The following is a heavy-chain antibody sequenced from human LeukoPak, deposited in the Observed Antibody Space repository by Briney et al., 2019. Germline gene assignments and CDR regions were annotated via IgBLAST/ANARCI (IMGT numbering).Heavy chain of an antibody. CDR3: AKGGTASTPSDLDH. V-gene: IGHV3-30*02. CDR1: GFIFTDYG. CDR2: IRYDGSDK. D-gene: IGHD1/OR15-1a*01. Sequence: VQPGGSLRLSCAASGFIFTDYGMHWVRQAPGKGLEWLTFIRYDGSDKYYADSVNGRFTISSDNSKNTLYLQMNSLTSEDTAVYYCAKGGTASTPSDLDHWGQGILVTVSS. J-gene: IGHJ4*02.